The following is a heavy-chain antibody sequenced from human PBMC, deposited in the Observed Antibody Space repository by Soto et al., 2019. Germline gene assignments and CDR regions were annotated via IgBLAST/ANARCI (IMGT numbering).Heavy chain of an antibody. CDR3: TTDSLRGDYLGSSYYYYMDV. D-gene: IGHD4-17*01. V-gene: IGHV3-15*01. J-gene: IGHJ6*03. Sequence: EVQLVESGGGLVKPGGSLRLACAASGFTFSNAWMSWVRQAPGKGLEWVGRMKSTTDGGTTDYAAPVKGRFTISRDDSKNTLYLQMNSLKTEDTAVYYCTTDSLRGDYLGSSYYYYMDVWGQGTTVTVSS. CDR1: GFTFSNAW. CDR2: MKSTTDGGTT.